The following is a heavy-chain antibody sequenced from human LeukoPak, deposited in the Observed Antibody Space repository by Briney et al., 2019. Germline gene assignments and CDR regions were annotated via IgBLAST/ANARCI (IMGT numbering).Heavy chain of an antibody. CDR2: MNPNSGNT. CDR1: GYTFTSYD. J-gene: IGHJ6*03. D-gene: IGHD5-12*01. V-gene: IGHV1-8*01. CDR3: ARGIVATIGRYYYYYYMDV. Sequence: GASVKVSCKASGYTFTSYDINWVRQATGQGLEWMGWMNPNSGNTGYAQKFQGRVTMTRNTSISTAYMELSSLRSEDTAVYYCARGIVATIGRYYYYYYMDVWGKGTTVTISS.